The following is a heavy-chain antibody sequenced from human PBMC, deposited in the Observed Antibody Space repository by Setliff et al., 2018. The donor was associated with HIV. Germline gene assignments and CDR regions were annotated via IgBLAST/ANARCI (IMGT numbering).Heavy chain of an antibody. CDR2: ICTSGST. CDR1: GGSISSGSYY. V-gene: IGHV4-61*02. D-gene: IGHD2-8*01. J-gene: IGHJ3*02. Sequence: SETLSLTCTVSGGSISSGSYYWSWIRQPAGKGLEWIGRICTSGSTNYNPSLKSRVTISVDTSKNQFSLKLSSVTAADTAVYYCASSMGSHDAFDIWGQGTMVTVSS. CDR3: ASSMGSHDAFDI.